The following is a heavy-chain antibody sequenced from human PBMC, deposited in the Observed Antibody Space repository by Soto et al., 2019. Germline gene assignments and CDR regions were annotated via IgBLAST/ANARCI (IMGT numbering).Heavy chain of an antibody. J-gene: IGHJ6*03. CDR2: MNPNSGNT. D-gene: IGHD2-15*01. CDR1: GYTFTSYD. V-gene: IGHV1-8*01. Sequence: QVPLVQSGAEVKKPGASVKVSCKASGYTFTSYDINWVRQATGQGLEWMGWMNPNSGNTGYAQKFQGRVTMTRNTSISTAYMELSSLRSEDTAVYYCARGGVPYCSGGSCYSNYYYYYMDVWGKGTTVTVSS. CDR3: ARGGVPYCSGGSCYSNYYYYYMDV.